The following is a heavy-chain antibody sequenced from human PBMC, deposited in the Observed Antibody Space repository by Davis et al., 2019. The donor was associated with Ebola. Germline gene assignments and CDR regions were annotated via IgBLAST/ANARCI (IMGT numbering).Heavy chain of an antibody. CDR3: SRDLKQPPPSYYYGMDV. V-gene: IGHV3-49*04. Sequence: GESLKISCAASGFTFSNAWMSWVRQAPGKGLEWVGFVRSKAYGGKPAYAASVKGRFTISRDDSKAIAYLQMDSLKTEDTAVYYCSRDLKQPPPSYYYGMDVWGQGTTVTVSS. CDR2: VRSKAYGGKP. J-gene: IGHJ6*02. CDR1: GFTFSNAW.